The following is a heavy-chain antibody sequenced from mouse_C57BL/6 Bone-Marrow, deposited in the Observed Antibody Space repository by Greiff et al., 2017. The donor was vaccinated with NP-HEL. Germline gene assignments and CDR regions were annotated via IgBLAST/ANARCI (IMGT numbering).Heavy chain of an antibody. CDR3: ARDDYGVAWYFDV. V-gene: IGHV1-64*01. Sequence: QVQLQQPGAELVKPGASVKLSCKASGYTFTSYWMHWVKQRPGQGLEWIGMIHPNSGSTNYNEKFKSKATLTVDKSSSTAYMQLSSLTSEDSAVYYCARDDYGVAWYFDVWGTGTTVTVSS. CDR1: GYTFTSYW. CDR2: IHPNSGST. D-gene: IGHD2-4*01. J-gene: IGHJ1*03.